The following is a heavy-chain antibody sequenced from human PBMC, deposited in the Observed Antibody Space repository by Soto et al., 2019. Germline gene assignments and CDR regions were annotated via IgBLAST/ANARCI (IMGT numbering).Heavy chain of an antibody. Sequence: GGSLRLSCAASGFTFDDYAMHWVRQAPGKGLEWVSLISWDGGSTYYADSVKGRFTISRDNSKNSLYLQMNSLRAEDTALYYCARPHGLRRGGGYNFDYWGQGTLVTVSS. D-gene: IGHD1-1*01. CDR3: ARPHGLRRGGGYNFDY. CDR1: GFTFDDYA. V-gene: IGHV3-43D*03. J-gene: IGHJ4*02. CDR2: ISWDGGST.